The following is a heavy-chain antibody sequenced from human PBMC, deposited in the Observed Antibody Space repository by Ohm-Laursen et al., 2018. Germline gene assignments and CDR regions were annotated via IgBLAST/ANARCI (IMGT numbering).Heavy chain of an antibody. J-gene: IGHJ3*01. CDR3: ASARRGLRFLEYFV. CDR2: SFHSGSS. V-gene: IGHV4-38-2*02. Sequence: SDTLSLTCNVSGYFISRGYYWGWIRQPPGERLEWIGNSFHSGSSYYNPSLKNRVTISLDTSRNQFSLELTSVTAADTAVYYCASARRGLRFLEYFVWGQGTMVTVSS. D-gene: IGHD3-3*01. CDR1: GYFISRGYY.